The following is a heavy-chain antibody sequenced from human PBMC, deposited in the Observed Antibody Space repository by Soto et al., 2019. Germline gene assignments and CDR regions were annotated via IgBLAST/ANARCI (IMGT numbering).Heavy chain of an antibody. CDR2: IWYDGSNK. CDR3: ARGTFGVVPGPIDY. J-gene: IGHJ4*02. CDR1: GFTFSSYG. Sequence: GGSLRLSCAASGFTFSSYGMHWVRQAPGKGLEWVAVIWYDGSNKYYADSVKGRFTISRDNSKNTLYLQMNSLRAEDTAVYYCARGTFGVVPGPIDYWGQGTLVTVSS. D-gene: IGHD3-3*01. V-gene: IGHV3-33*01.